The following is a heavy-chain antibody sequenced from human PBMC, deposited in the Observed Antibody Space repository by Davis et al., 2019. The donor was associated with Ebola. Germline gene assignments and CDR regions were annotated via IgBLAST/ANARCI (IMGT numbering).Heavy chain of an antibody. CDR3: ARVTVGGDLIDY. CDR1: GFTFSSYS. V-gene: IGHV3-21*01. CDR2: ISSSSSYI. J-gene: IGHJ4*02. D-gene: IGHD1-26*01. Sequence: GESLKISCAASGFTFSSYSMNWVRQAPGKGLEWVSSISSSSSYIYYADSVKGRFTISRDNAKNSLYLQMNSLRAEDTAVYYCARVTVGGDLIDYWGQGTLVTVSS.